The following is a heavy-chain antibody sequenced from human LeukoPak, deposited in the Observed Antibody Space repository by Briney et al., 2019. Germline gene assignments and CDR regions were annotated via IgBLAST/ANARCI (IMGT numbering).Heavy chain of an antibody. V-gene: IGHV3-7*05. CDR2: IKQDGSEK. Sequence: GGSLRLSCAASGFTFITYWMSWARQPPGKGLEWVASIKQDGSEKYYVDSVKGRFTTSRDNAKNSLYLQMNSLRAEDTAVYYCARKTQVEGGFVYWGQGTLVTVSS. CDR3: ARKTQVEGGFVY. D-gene: IGHD1-1*01. J-gene: IGHJ4*02. CDR1: GFTFITYW.